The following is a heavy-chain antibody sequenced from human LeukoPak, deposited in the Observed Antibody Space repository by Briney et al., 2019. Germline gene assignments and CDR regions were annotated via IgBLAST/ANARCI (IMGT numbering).Heavy chain of an antibody. CDR3: ARHFPNYYGSGSYYNGNWFEP. CDR2: INHSGST. CDR1: GGSFSDYY. V-gene: IGHV4-34*01. D-gene: IGHD3-10*01. J-gene: IGHJ5*02. Sequence: PSETLSLTCAVYGGSFSDYYWSWIRQPPGKGLEWIGEINHSGSTTYNPSLKTRVTILVDTSKNQFTLKLISVTAADTAVYYCARHFPNYYGSGSYYNGNWFEPWGQGTLVTVSS.